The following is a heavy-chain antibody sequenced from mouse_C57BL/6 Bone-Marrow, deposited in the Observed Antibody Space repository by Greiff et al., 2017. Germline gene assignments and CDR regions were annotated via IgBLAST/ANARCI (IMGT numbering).Heavy chain of an antibody. CDR2: IYPGDGDT. J-gene: IGHJ2*01. CDR3: ARSSGLRRSLFDY. CDR1: GYAFSSSW. V-gene: IGHV1-82*01. D-gene: IGHD2-4*01. Sequence: QVQLQQSGPELVKPGASVKISCKASGYAFSSSWMNWVKQRPGKGLEWIGRIYPGDGDTNYNGKFKGKATLTADKSSSTAYMQLRSLTSEDSAVYFCARSSGLRRSLFDYWGQGTTLTVSS.